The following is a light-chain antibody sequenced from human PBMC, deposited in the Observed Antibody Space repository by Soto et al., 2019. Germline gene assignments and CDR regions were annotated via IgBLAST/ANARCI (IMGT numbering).Light chain of an antibody. V-gene: IGLV2-8*01. Sequence: QSVLTQPPSASGSPGKSVTNSCPGTSSDIGGYNYVSWYQQHPGKAPKLMIYEVIKRPSGVPDRFSASRSGNTASLTVSGLQAEDEADYYSSSYAGSNNLYVFGTGTKVTVL. CDR3: SSYAGSNNLYV. CDR1: SSDIGGYNY. CDR2: EVI. J-gene: IGLJ1*01.